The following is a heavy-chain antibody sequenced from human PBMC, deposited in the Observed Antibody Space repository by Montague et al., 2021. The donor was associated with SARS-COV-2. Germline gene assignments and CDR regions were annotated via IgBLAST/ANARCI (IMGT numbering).Heavy chain of an antibody. Sequence: SLRLSCAASGFTFSSYSMNWVRQVPGKGLEWVSSISSSSSYIYYADSVKGRFTISRDNAKNSLYLQMNSLRAEDTAVYYCARGIRITMVRGVTIDYWGQGTLVTVSS. J-gene: IGHJ4*02. CDR3: ARGIRITMVRGVTIDY. CDR2: ISSSSSYI. V-gene: IGHV3-21*01. CDR1: GFTFSSYS. D-gene: IGHD3-10*01.